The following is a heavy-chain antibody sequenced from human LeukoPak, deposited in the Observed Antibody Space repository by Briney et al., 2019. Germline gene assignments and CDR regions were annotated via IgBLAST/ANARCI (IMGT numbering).Heavy chain of an antibody. CDR1: GFTFSRYA. Sequence: GGSLRLSCAASGFTFSRYAMSWVRQAPGKGLEWVSGISGSSDSTYYADSVKGRFAISRDNSKNTLYLEMNRLRAEDTAVYTCAKGSTAAGTPFDSWGQGTLVTVSS. J-gene: IGHJ4*02. D-gene: IGHD1-14*01. CDR3: AKGSTAAGTPFDS. V-gene: IGHV3-23*01. CDR2: ISGSSDST.